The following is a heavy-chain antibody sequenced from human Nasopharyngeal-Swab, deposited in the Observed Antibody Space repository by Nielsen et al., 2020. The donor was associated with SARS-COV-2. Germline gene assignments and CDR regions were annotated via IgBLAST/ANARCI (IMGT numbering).Heavy chain of an antibody. V-gene: IGHV3-48*02. CDR3: ARATPAFDI. CDR1: GFTFSSYS. J-gene: IGHJ3*02. CDR2: ISSSSSTI. Sequence: GESLKISCAASGFTFSSYSMNWVRQAPGKGLEWVSYISSSSSTIYYADSVKGRFTISRDNAKNSLYLQTNSLRDEDTAVYYCARATPAFDIWGQGTMVTVSS.